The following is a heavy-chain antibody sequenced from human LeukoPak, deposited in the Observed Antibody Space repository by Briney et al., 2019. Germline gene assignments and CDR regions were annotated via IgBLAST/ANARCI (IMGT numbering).Heavy chain of an antibody. CDR2: IIPIFGTA. J-gene: IGHJ6*02. V-gene: IGHV1-69*13. CDR1: GGTFSSYA. Sequence: ASVKVSCKASGGTFSSYAISWVRQAPGQGLEWMGGIIPIFGTANYAQKFQGRVTITADESTSTADMELSSLRSEDTAVYYCASSYHSSGPFGILYYYYGMDVWGQGTTVTVSS. D-gene: IGHD3-22*01. CDR3: ASSYHSSGPFGILYYYYGMDV.